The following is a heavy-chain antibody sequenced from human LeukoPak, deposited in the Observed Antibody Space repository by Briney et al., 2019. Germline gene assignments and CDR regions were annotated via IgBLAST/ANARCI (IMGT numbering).Heavy chain of an antibody. D-gene: IGHD6-19*01. CDR1: GFTFSSYA. CDR2: ISGSGGST. CDR3: ATSSGWYTHYFDY. J-gene: IGHJ4*02. Sequence: GGSLRLSCAASGFTFSSYAMSWVRQAPGKGLEWVSAISGSGGSTYYADSVKGRFTISRDNSKNTLYLQMNSLRAEDTAVYYCATSSGWYTHYFDYWGQGTLVTVSS. V-gene: IGHV3-23*01.